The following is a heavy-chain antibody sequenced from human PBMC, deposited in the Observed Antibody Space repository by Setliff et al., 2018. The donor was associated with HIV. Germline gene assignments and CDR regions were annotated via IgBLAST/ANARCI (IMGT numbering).Heavy chain of an antibody. CDR2: IKPNRGVT. Sequence: GASVKVSCKASGFAFTKFHINWVRQAPGQGLEWMGSIKPNRGVTKYAQTFQGRVTMTRDTSISTAYMELSRLRSDDTAVYFCARARDGFNFGLKYWGEGTLVTVSS. J-gene: IGHJ4*02. CDR1: GFAFTKFH. V-gene: IGHV1-2*02. CDR3: ARARDGFNFGLKY. D-gene: IGHD3-10*01.